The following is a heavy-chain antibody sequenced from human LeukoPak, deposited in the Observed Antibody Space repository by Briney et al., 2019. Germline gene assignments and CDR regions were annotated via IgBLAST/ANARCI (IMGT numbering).Heavy chain of an antibody. CDR2: IFHSGST. CDR1: GGSISSSNW. V-gene: IGHV4-4*02. J-gene: IGHJ3*02. CDR3: ARDQSVRLLQTSSTYFKHVFAI. D-gene: IGHD6-13*01. Sequence: SETLSLTCAVSGGSISSSNWWSWVRQPPGKGLEWIGEIFHSGSTNYNPSLKSRVTISVDKSKNQFSLRLNSVTAADTAVYYCARDQSVRLLQTSSTYFKHVFAIWGQGSMVTVSS.